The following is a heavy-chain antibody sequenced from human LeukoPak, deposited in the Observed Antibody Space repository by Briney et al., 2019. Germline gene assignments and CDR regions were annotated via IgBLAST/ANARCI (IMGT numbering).Heavy chain of an antibody. J-gene: IGHJ4*02. D-gene: IGHD3-22*01. Sequence: GGSLRLSCAASGFSLSDWYMSWIRRAPGKGLEHVGYTSPTGTDISHGDSVKGRFTISRDNARNSLYLEMKSLTVDDTAVYLSARGHTVIRLWGKETGVTVSS. CDR2: TSPTGTDI. CDR1: GFSLSDWY. V-gene: IGHV3-11*04. CDR3: ARGHTVIRL.